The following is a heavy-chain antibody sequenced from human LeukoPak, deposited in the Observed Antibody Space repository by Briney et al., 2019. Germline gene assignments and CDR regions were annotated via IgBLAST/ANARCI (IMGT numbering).Heavy chain of an antibody. J-gene: IGHJ4*02. V-gene: IGHV3-53*01. CDR2: IYSGGTT. D-gene: IGHD3-10*01. Sequence: GGSLRLSCVASGFTFNGNYMSWVRQAPGKGLEWVTVIYSGGTTYYADSVKGRFTISRDNSKNTLYLQMNSLRAEDTAVYYCARVGHYGSGSCFESWGQGTLVTVSS. CDR1: GFTFNGNY. CDR3: ARVGHYGSGSCFES.